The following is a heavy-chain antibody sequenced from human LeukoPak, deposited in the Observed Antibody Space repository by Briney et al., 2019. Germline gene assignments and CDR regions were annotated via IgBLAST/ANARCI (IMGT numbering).Heavy chain of an antibody. Sequence: ASVTVSCQVYGDTLSELSMHWVRQAPGKGLEWMGWISAYNGNTNYAQKLQGRVTMTTDTSTSTAYMELRSLRSDDTAVYYCARLRITIFGVVIGAFDYWGQGTLVTVSS. CDR3: ARLRITIFGVVIGAFDY. CDR1: GDTLSELS. CDR2: ISAYNGNT. V-gene: IGHV1-18*01. J-gene: IGHJ4*02. D-gene: IGHD3-3*01.